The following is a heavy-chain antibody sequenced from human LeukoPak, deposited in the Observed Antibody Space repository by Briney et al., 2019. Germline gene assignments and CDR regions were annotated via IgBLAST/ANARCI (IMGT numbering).Heavy chain of an antibody. CDR3: ARGWGIYCGGDCYLSDY. D-gene: IGHD2-21*02. CDR1: GYTFTSYY. Sequence: ASVKVSCKASGYTFTSYYMNWVRQAPGQGLEWMGIINPSGGSTSYAQKFQGRVTMTRDMSTSTVYMELNSLRSEDTAVYYCARGWGIYCGGDCYLSDYWGQGTLVTVSS. CDR2: INPSGGST. J-gene: IGHJ4*02. V-gene: IGHV1-46*01.